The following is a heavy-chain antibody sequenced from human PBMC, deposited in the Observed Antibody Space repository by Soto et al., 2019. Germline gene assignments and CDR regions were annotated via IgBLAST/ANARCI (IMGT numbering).Heavy chain of an antibody. CDR1: GGSINNYY. D-gene: IGHD3-3*02. CDR3: ARDFNSIFDDFADMRWNFDP. V-gene: IGHV4-4*07. CDR2: VFTTGTT. Sequence: ETLSLTCSVTGGSINNYYWSWVWQSAGKGLEWIGRVFTTGTTDYNPSLKGRVTISVDTSKNQFSLSLRSVTAADTAIYYCARDFNSIFDDFADMRWNFDPWGQGTLVTVSS. J-gene: IGHJ5*02.